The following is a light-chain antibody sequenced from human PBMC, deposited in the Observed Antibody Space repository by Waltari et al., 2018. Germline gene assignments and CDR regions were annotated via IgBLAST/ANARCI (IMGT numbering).Light chain of an antibody. Sequence: EIVLTQSPGTLSLSPGERATLSCRASQTVSKNYLAWYQQKPGQAPRLLIDDASNRDTGIPDRFSGSGSGTDFTLTISRLEPEDFAVYYCQQCAISPLTFGGGTKLEVK. V-gene: IGKV3-20*01. J-gene: IGKJ4*01. CDR2: DAS. CDR3: QQCAISPLT. CDR1: QTVSKNY.